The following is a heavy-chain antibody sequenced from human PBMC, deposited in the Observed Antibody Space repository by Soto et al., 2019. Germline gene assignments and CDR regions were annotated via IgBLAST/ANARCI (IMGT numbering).Heavy chain of an antibody. CDR1: GGSISSYY. J-gene: IGHJ4*02. V-gene: IGHV4-59*08. CDR2: IYYSGST. D-gene: IGHD3-10*01. Sequence: ASETLSLTCTVSGGSISSYYGCWIRQPPGKGLEWIGNIYYSGSTYYNPSLKSRVTISIDTSKNQFSLKLSSVTAADTAVYYCASRKSSPYFDYWGQGTLVTVSS. CDR3: ASRKSSPYFDY.